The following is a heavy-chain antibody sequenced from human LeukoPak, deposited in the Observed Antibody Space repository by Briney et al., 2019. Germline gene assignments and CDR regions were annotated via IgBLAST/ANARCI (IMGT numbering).Heavy chain of an antibody. CDR2: MQSTGIS. Sequence: PSETLSLTCSVSGDSISTYHWNWIRKPPGKGLEWIGYMQSTGISKYNPPLKSRVNIFVDTSKNQFVLNLRSVTAADTAVYYCARDKRHSYGRYFDPWGQGMLVTVSS. CDR3: ARDKRHSYGRYFDP. J-gene: IGHJ4*02. V-gene: IGHV4-59*01. D-gene: IGHD5-18*01. CDR1: GDSISTYH.